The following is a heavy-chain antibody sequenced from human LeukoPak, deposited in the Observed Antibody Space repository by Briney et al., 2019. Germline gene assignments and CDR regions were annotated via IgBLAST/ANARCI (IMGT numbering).Heavy chain of an antibody. V-gene: IGHV3-9*03. CDR2: ISWNSGSI. Sequence: GGSLRLSCAASGFTFDDYAMRWVRQAPGKGLEWVSGISWNSGSIGYADSVKGRFTISRDNAKNSLYLQMNSLRAEDMALYYCAKGGFDWSIDAFDIWGQGTMVTVSS. D-gene: IGHD3-9*01. J-gene: IGHJ3*02. CDR1: GFTFDDYA. CDR3: AKGGFDWSIDAFDI.